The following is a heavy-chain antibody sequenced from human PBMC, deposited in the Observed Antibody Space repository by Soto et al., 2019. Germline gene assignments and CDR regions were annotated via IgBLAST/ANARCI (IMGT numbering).Heavy chain of an antibody. CDR3: ARAHTYYDYVWGTHHCFDY. CDR1: GDTFTSYY. Sequence: ASVKVSCKAPGDTFTSYYMHWVRQAPGHGLEWMGVINPNGGSTRFAKKFQGRVTLTADESTSTAYMDLSSLRSEDTAVYYCARAHTYYDYVWGTHHCFDYWGQGTLVTVSS. D-gene: IGHD3-16*01. CDR2: INPNGGST. J-gene: IGHJ4*02. V-gene: IGHV1-46*01.